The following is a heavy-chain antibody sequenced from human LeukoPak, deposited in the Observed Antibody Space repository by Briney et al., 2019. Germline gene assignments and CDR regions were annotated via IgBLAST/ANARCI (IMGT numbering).Heavy chain of an antibody. Sequence: GESLKISCEGSGYRFTRYWIGWVREMPGKSLEWMGIIYPVDSDNRYSPYFQGQITISADKCISNAYLQWSSLKASDTDMYYCERGERVEMAKITPHYFEYWGQGTLVTVSS. CDR2: IYPVDSDN. CDR1: GYRFTRYW. J-gene: IGHJ4*02. D-gene: IGHD5-24*01. CDR3: ERGERVEMAKITPHYFEY. V-gene: IGHV5-51*01.